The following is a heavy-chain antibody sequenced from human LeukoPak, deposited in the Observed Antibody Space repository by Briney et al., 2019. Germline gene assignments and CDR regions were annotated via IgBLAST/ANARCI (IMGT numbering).Heavy chain of an antibody. Sequence: SETLSLTCTVSGGSISTSDYQWGWIRQPPGNGLEWIGSMYYSGGTHYNPSLKSRVTISVDTSKNQFSLKLSSVTAADTAVYYCARHPSRTTATHCYFDYWGQGTLVTVSS. V-gene: IGHV4-39*01. CDR3: ARHPSRTTATHCYFDY. CDR1: GGSISTSDYQ. CDR2: MYYSGGT. J-gene: IGHJ4*02. D-gene: IGHD1-1*01.